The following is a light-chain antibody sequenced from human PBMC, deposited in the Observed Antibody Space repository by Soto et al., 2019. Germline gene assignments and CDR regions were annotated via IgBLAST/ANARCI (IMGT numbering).Light chain of an antibody. Sequence: DIQLTQTPSFLSPSIRESVTITCRASQVISTSLAWYQVKPGKAPKLLIYAASTLESGVSSRFSATVSGTEFSLTITSLQPEDFATYYCQQLFDSPITFGQGTRLEIK. CDR1: QVISTS. CDR3: QQLFDSPIT. CDR2: AAS. V-gene: IGKV1-9*01. J-gene: IGKJ5*01.